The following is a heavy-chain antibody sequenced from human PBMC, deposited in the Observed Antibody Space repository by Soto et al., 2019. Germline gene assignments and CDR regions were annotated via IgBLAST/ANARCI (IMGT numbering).Heavy chain of an antibody. CDR2: ISGSGGST. D-gene: IGHD1-7*01. V-gene: IGHV3-23*01. Sequence: GGSLRLSCAASGFTFSSYAMSWVRQAPGKGLEWVSAISGSGGSTYYADSVKGRFTISRDNSKNTLYLQMNSLRAEDTAVYYCANVPLMELRFYFDYWGQGTLVTVSS. J-gene: IGHJ4*02. CDR1: GFTFSSYA. CDR3: ANVPLMELRFYFDY.